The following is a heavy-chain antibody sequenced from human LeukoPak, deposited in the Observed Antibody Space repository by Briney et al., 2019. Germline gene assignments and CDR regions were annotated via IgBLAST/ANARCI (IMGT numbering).Heavy chain of an antibody. Sequence: ASVKLSCKASGYTFTGYYMHWVRQAPGQGLEWMGWINPNRGGTNYAQHFQGRVTMTRDTSISTAYMELSRLRADDTAVYYCARGGYSYFFDYWGQGTLVTVSS. J-gene: IGHJ4*02. CDR3: ARGGYSYFFDY. CDR2: INPNRGGT. D-gene: IGHD5-18*01. CDR1: GYTFTGYY. V-gene: IGHV1-2*02.